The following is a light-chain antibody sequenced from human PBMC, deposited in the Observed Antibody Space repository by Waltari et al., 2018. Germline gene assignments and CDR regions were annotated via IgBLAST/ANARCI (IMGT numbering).Light chain of an antibody. J-gene: IGLJ2*01. Sequence: QLVLTQSPSASASLGASVKLTCTLSGGHSTYAIAGHQQQPEKGPRYLMRVSGDGSHTKGDGIPDRFSGSTSGAERYLTISSLQSEDEADYYCQTWGTGVFGGGTKLTVL. CDR2: VSGDGSH. CDR1: GGHSTYA. CDR3: QTWGTGV. V-gene: IGLV4-69*01.